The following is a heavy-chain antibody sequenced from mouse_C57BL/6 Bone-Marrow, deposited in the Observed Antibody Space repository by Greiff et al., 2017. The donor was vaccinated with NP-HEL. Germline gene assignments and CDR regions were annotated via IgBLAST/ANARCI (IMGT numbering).Heavy chain of an antibody. Sequence: VKLMESGAELVRPGASVTLSCKASGYTFTDYEMHWVKQTPVHGLEWIGAIDPETGGTAYNQKFKGKAILTADKSSSTAYMELRSLTSEDSAVYYCTRDYGNLFAYWGQGTLVTVSA. CDR1: GYTFTDYE. CDR2: IDPETGGT. J-gene: IGHJ3*01. V-gene: IGHV1-15*01. CDR3: TRDYGNLFAY. D-gene: IGHD2-1*01.